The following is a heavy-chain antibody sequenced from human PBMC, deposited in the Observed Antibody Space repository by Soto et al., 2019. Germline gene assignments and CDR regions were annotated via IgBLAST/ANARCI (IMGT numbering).Heavy chain of an antibody. J-gene: IGHJ3*02. D-gene: IGHD2-21*02. CDR3: ARAGAVVTPGDAIDI. Sequence: QVQLVQSGAEVKKPGASVKVSCKASGYTFTSYDINWVRQATGQGLEWMGWMNPNSGNTGYAQKFQGRVTMTRNTSISKANTELSSLRYQDPDVYYCARAGAVVTPGDAIDIRGQGTMVTVSS. V-gene: IGHV1-8*01. CDR1: GYTFTSYD. CDR2: MNPNSGNT.